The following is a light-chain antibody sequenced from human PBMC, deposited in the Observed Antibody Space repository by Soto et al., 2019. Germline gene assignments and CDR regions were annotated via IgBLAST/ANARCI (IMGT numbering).Light chain of an antibody. J-gene: IGLJ1*01. Sequence: QSVLTQPPSVSGAPGQRVTISCTGSSSNIRAGYDVHWYQQLPGTAPKLLIYGNSNRPSGVPDRFSGSKSGTSASLAITGLQAEDEADYYCQSHDSSLSGYVFGTGTKLTVL. CDR3: QSHDSSLSGYV. CDR2: GNS. V-gene: IGLV1-40*01. CDR1: SSNIRAGYD.